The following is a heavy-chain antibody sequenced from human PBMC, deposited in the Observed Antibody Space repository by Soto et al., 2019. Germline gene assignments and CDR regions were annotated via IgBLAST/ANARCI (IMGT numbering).Heavy chain of an antibody. CDR1: GFTFSTYW. CDR2: MDQDGSET. CDR3: VCGGNFFIY. D-gene: IGHD3-16*01. J-gene: IGHJ4*02. Sequence: EVQLVESGGGLVQPGGSLRLSCAASGFTFSTYWMTWVRRPPGKGLEWVANMDQDGSETYYVDSVRGRFTVSRDNAKNSLYLQMSSLRVDDTALYYCVCGGNFFIYWGQGTLVTVSP. V-gene: IGHV3-7*01.